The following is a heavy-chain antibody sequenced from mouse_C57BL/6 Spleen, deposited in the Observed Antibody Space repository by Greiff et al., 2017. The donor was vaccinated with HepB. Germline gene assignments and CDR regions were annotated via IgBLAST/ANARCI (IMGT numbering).Heavy chain of an antibody. CDR2: IDPSDSYT. CDR1: GYTFTSYW. V-gene: IGHV1-50*01. J-gene: IGHJ2*01. CDR3: ARKLRYPYYFDY. D-gene: IGHD1-1*01. Sequence: VQLQQPGAELVKPGASVKLSCKASGYTFTSYWMQWVKQRPGQGLEWIGEIDPSDSYTNYNQKFKGKATLTVDTSSSTAYMQLSSLTSEDSAVYYCARKLRYPYYFDYWGQGTTLTVSS.